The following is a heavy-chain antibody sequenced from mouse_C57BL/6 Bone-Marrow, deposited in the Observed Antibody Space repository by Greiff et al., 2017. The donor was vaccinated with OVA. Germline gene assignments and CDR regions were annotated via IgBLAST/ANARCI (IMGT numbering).Heavy chain of an antibody. CDR2: INPSNGGT. J-gene: IGHJ3*01. Sequence: QVQLQQSGTELVKPGASVKLSCKASGYTFTSYWMHWVKQRPGQGLEWIGNINPSNGGTNYNEKFKSKATLTVDKSSSTAYMQLSSLTSEDSAVYYCARGGYDYDGDFAYWGQGTLVTVSA. CDR1: GYTFTSYW. CDR3: ARGGYDYDGDFAY. D-gene: IGHD2-4*01. V-gene: IGHV1-53*01.